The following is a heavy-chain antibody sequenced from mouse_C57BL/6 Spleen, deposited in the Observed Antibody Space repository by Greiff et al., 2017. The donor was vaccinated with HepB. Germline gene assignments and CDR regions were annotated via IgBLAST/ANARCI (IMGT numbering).Heavy chain of an antibody. V-gene: IGHV5-17*01. CDR2: ISSGSSTI. Sequence: EVKLMASGGGLVKPGGSLKLSCAASGFTFSDYGMHWVRQAPEKVLEWVAYISSGSSTIYYADTVKGRFTISRDNAKNTLFLQMTSLRSEDTAMYYCARGRYDGYYRYFDVWGTGTTVTVSS. CDR3: ARGRYDGYYRYFDV. CDR1: GFTFSDYG. D-gene: IGHD2-3*01. J-gene: IGHJ1*03.